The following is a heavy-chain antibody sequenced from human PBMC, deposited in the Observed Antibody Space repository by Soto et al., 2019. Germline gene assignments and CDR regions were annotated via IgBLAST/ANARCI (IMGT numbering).Heavy chain of an antibody. D-gene: IGHD5-18*01. Sequence: SETLSLTCAVYGGSFSGYYWSRIRQPPGKGLEWIGEINHSGSTNYNPSLKSRVTISVDTSKNQFSLKLSSVTAADTAVYYCARGRIQLWLRLSDAFDIWGQGTMVTVSS. J-gene: IGHJ3*02. V-gene: IGHV4-34*01. CDR1: GGSFSGYY. CDR2: INHSGST. CDR3: ARGRIQLWLRLSDAFDI.